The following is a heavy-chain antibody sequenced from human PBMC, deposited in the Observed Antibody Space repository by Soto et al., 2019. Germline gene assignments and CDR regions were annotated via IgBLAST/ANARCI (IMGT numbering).Heavy chain of an antibody. CDR2: IYYSGST. V-gene: IGHV4-59*08. J-gene: IGHJ4*02. CDR3: ARQGSYDFWSGYYMNAFDY. Sequence: SETLSLTCTASGGTVCIYYWSWFRQPPGKGLEWIGYIYYSGSTNYNPSLKSRVTISVDTSKNQFSLKLSSVTAADTAVYYCARQGSYDFWSGYYMNAFDYWGQGTLVTVSS. CDR1: GGTVCIYY. D-gene: IGHD3-3*01.